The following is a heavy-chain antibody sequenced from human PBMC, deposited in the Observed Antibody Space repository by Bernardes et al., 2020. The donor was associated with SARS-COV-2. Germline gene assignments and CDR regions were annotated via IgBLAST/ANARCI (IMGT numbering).Heavy chain of an antibody. CDR1: GFTFSSYG. D-gene: IGHD3-10*01. V-gene: IGHV3-33*01. Sequence: GESLCLSCAASGFTFSSYGMHWVRQAPGQGLEWVAVIWYDGSNKYYADSVKGRFTISRDNSKNTLYLQMNSLRAEDTAVYYCAREAYYGSGTYGMDVWGQGTTVTVSS. J-gene: IGHJ6*02. CDR2: IWYDGSNK. CDR3: AREAYYGSGTYGMDV.